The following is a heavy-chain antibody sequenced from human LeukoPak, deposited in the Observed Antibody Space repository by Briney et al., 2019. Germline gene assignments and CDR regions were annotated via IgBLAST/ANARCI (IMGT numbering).Heavy chain of an antibody. CDR3: AKSRYSGLYYGMAV. CDR2: ISYDGTII. CDR1: GFTFSNYA. V-gene: IGHV3-30*18. Sequence: PGRSLRLSCVPSGFTFSNYAMHWVRHAPGKGLEWVAAISYDGTIIYYADSVKGRFTISRDNSKNTLLLQVNSLRPEDTAMYHCAKSRYSGLYYGMAVWGQGATVIVSS. J-gene: IGHJ6*02. D-gene: IGHD3/OR15-3a*01.